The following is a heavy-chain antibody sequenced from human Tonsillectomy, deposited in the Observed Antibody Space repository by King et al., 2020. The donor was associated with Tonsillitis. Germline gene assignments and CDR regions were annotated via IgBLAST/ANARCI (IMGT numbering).Heavy chain of an antibody. J-gene: IGHJ4*02. Sequence: VQLVESGAEVKKPGESLKISCKASGYSFTTYWIGWVRQMPRKGLEWMGIIYPGDSDTRYSPSFQGQVTISADKSISTAYLQWSSLKASDSAMYYCARQNTVGAPTPDYWGQGTLVTVSS. D-gene: IGHD1-26*01. V-gene: IGHV5-51*01. CDR3: ARQNTVGAPTPDY. CDR2: IYPGDSDT. CDR1: GYSFTTYW.